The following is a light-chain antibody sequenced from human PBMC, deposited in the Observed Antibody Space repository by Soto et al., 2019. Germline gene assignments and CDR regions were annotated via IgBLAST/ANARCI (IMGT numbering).Light chain of an antibody. V-gene: IGKV2-28*01. CDR3: MQALQSPLT. Sequence: DIVMTQSPLSLPVTPGEPASISCRSSQSLLHSNGYTYLDWYLQKPGQSPQLLIYLASNRDSGVPDRFSGSGSRTDFTLTISRVEAEDVGVYYCMQALQSPLTFGGGTKVEIK. CDR1: QSLLHSNGYTY. CDR2: LAS. J-gene: IGKJ4*01.